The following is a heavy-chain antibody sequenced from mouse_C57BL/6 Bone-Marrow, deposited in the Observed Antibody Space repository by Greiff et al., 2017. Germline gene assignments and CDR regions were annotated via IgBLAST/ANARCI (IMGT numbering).Heavy chain of an antibody. V-gene: IGHV1-9*01. Sequence: QVQLQQSGAELMKPGASVKLSCKATGYTFTGYWIEWVKQRPGHGLEWIGEILPGSGSTNYNAKFKGKATFTAATSSNTAYMQLSSLTTENSVIYYCAREDGIYEDYAMDYWGQGTSVTVSS. D-gene: IGHD2-1*01. CDR1: GYTFTGYW. CDR2: ILPGSGST. J-gene: IGHJ4*01. CDR3: AREDGIYEDYAMDY.